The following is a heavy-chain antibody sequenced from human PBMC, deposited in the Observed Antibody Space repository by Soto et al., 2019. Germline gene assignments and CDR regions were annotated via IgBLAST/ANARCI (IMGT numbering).Heavy chain of an antibody. V-gene: IGHV4-59*01. CDR1: GGSISSYY. CDR3: ARGYRSSWFDY. D-gene: IGHD6-13*01. J-gene: IGHJ4*02. Sequence: QVQLQESGPGLVKPSETLSLTCTVSGGSISSYYWSWIRQPPGKGLEWIGYIYYSGSTNYNPSLKSRVTISVDTSKNQFSLKLSSVTAADTAVYYCARGYRSSWFDYWGQGTLVTVSS. CDR2: IYYSGST.